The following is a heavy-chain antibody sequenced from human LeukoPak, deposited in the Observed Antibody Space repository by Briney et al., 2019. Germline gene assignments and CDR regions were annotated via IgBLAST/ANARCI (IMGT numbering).Heavy chain of an antibody. V-gene: IGHV4-38-2*01. D-gene: IGHD6-13*01. Sequence: PSETLSLTCAVSGYSISSGYYWGWIRQPPGKGLEWIGSIYHSGSTYYNPSLKSRVTISVDTSKNQFSLKLSSVTAADTAVYYCAGGEAAAYHDAFDIWGQGTMVTVSS. J-gene: IGHJ3*02. CDR2: IYHSGST. CDR3: AGGEAAAYHDAFDI. CDR1: GYSISSGYY.